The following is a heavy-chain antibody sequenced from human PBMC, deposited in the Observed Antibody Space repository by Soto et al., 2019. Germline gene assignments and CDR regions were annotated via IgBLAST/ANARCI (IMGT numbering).Heavy chain of an antibody. D-gene: IGHD3-16*01. CDR1: GFTFSSYS. CDR3: AGGRDSDYYYYYYMDV. Sequence: EVQLVESGGGLVQPGGSLRLSCAASGFTFSSYSMNWVRQAPGKGLEWVSYISSSSSTIYYADSVKGRFTISRDNAKNSLYLQMNSLRAEVTAVYYCAGGRDSDYYYYYYMDVWGKGTTVTVSS. J-gene: IGHJ6*03. V-gene: IGHV3-48*01. CDR2: ISSSSSTI.